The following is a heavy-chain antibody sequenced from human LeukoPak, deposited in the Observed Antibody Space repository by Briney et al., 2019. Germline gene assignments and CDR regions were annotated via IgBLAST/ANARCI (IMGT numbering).Heavy chain of an antibody. CDR1: GFTFNSYA. Sequence: GGPLRLSCAASGFTFNSYAMTGLGQAPGKGLEWVSAISGSGSSTYYTDSVKGRFTISRDNSKNTLYLQMNSLRAEDTAVYYCAKDVRTTVVSVFDYWGQGTLVTVSS. CDR2: ISGSGSST. D-gene: IGHD4-23*01. V-gene: IGHV3-23*01. CDR3: AKDVRTTVVSVFDY. J-gene: IGHJ4*02.